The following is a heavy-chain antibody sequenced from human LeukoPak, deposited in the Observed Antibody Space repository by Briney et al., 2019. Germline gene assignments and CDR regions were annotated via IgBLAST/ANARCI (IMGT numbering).Heavy chain of an antibody. Sequence: GGSLRLSCAASGFTFSSYSMNWVRQAPGKGLEWVAVISYDGSKKYYADSVKGRFTISRDNSNNTLYLQMHSLRAEDTAVYYCAKSYYDSSGYYSSAFDIWGQGTMVTVSS. D-gene: IGHD3-22*01. CDR3: AKSYYDSSGYYSSAFDI. CDR2: ISYDGSKK. V-gene: IGHV3-30*18. J-gene: IGHJ3*02. CDR1: GFTFSSYS.